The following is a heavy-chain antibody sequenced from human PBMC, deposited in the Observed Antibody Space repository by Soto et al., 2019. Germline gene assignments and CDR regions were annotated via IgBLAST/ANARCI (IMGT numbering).Heavy chain of an antibody. V-gene: IGHV3-30*18. CDR2: VSSDGSIT. CDR3: AKDWDYGDYVGPIDF. Sequence: PGGSLRLSCAASGFTFSHHGMHWVRQAPGKGLEWLTVVSSDGSITYDADSVRGRFAISRDNSKNTLYLHMNSLRTEDTAVYYCAKDWDYGDYVGPIDFWGQGTLVTVSS. CDR1: GFTFSHHG. J-gene: IGHJ4*02. D-gene: IGHD4-17*01.